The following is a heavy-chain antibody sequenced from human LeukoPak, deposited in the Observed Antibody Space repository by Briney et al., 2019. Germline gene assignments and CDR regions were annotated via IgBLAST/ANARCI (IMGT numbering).Heavy chain of an antibody. J-gene: IGHJ4*02. CDR2: ITNSGSYI. V-gene: IGHV3-21*01. D-gene: IGHD3-10*02. Sequence: GGSLRLSCAASGFTFSTYSMNWVRQAPGEGLEWVSSITNSGSYIYYADSVKGRFTISRDNAKNSLYLQMNSLRAEDTAVYYCARDSHPADIYYVRSLFDYWGQGTLVTVSS. CDR3: ARDSHPADIYYVRSLFDY. CDR1: GFTFSTYS.